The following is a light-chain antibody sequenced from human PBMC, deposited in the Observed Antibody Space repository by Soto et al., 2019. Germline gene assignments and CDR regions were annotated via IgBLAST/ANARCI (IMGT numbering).Light chain of an antibody. CDR3: QSYYSSLRGYV. J-gene: IGLJ1*01. CDR2: GNN. Sequence: QSVLTQPPSVSGAPGQRVTISCTGSSSNFGAGNDVQWYQQLPGTAPKLLIFGNNNRPSGVPDRFSGSKSGTSASLAISGLQAEDEADYYCQSYYSSLRGYVFGTGTKLTVL. CDR1: SSNFGAGND. V-gene: IGLV1-40*01.